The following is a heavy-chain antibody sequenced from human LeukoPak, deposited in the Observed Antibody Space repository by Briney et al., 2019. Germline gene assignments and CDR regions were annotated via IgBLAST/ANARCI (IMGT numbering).Heavy chain of an antibody. J-gene: IGHJ4*02. CDR3: ARHSQWSFDY. D-gene: IGHD2-15*01. V-gene: IGHV3-7*05. Sequence: QAGGSLRLSCAASAFTFSTYWMSWARLAPGKGLQWVANINEDGRQKHYVDSTKGRFTISRDNAKNSLYLQMNSLRAEDTAVYYCARHSQWSFDYWGQGTLVTVSS. CDR2: INEDGRQK. CDR1: AFTFSTYW.